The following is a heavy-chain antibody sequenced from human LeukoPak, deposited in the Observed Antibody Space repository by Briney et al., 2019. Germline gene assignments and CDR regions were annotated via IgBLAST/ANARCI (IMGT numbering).Heavy chain of an antibody. CDR3: ARTPSNYDYVWGSYRYYYYGMDV. V-gene: IGHV5-51*01. D-gene: IGHD3-16*02. J-gene: IGHJ6*02. CDR1: GYSFTSYW. Sequence: GESLKISCKGSGYSFTSYWIGWVRQMPGKGLEWMGIFYPGDSDTRYSPSFQGQVTISADKSISTAYLQWSSLKASDTAMYYCARTPSNYDYVWGSYRYYYYGMDVWGQGTTVTVSS. CDR2: FYPGDSDT.